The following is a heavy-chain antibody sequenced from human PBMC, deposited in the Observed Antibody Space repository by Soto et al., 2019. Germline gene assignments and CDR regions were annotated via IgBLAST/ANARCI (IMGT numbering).Heavy chain of an antibody. CDR3: ARVKRSTSRLDP. Sequence: SETLSLTCSVSGYSVSSGSYYWSWIRQPPGKGLEWIGYVYYSGSTSYNPSLETGVTISVDTPKNQFSLKLTSVTPADTAIYYCARVKRSTSRLDPWGQGTLVTVSS. CDR2: VYYSGST. J-gene: IGHJ5*02. CDR1: GYSVSSGSYY. D-gene: IGHD1-26*01. V-gene: IGHV4-61*01.